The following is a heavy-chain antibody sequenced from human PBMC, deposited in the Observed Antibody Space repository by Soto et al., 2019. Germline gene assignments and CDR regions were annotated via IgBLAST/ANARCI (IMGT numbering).Heavy chain of an antibody. V-gene: IGHV1-18*04. CDR2: ISAYNGNT. CDR3: ARLRYCSSTSCKYFDY. CDR1: GYTFTSYG. J-gene: IGHJ4*02. D-gene: IGHD2-2*01. Sequence: GASVKVSCKASGYTFTSYGISWVRQAPGQGLEWMGWISAYNGNTNYAQKLQGRVTMTIDTSTSTAYMELRSLRSDDTAVYYCARLRYCSSTSCKYFDYWGQGTRGTVSA.